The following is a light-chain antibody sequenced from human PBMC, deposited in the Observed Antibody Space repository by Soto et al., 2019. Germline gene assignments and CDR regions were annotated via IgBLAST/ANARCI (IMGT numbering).Light chain of an antibody. CDR3: QQYNNWPRT. CDR2: GAS. J-gene: IGKJ2*01. V-gene: IGKV3-15*01. CDR1: QSVSTN. Sequence: ETVMTQSAAALSVSVGERVTLSCRASQSVSTNLAWYQQRPGQAPRLLIHGASTRATGVPDRISGSGSGTDFTLTISSLQSEAFAVYYCQQYNNWPRTFGQGNKLEIK.